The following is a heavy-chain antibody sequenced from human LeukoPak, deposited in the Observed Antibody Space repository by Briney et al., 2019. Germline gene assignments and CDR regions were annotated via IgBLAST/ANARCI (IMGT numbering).Heavy chain of an antibody. V-gene: IGHV3-21*01. CDR2: ISSSSSYI. Sequence: GGSLRLSCAASGFTFSSYSMNWVRQPPGKGLGWVSSISSSSSYIYYADSDKGRFTISRDNATNSLYLQMNSVRTEDTDVYCCAEDFGSGYRGPRTLVTVS. J-gene: IGHJ4*02. D-gene: IGHD3-10*01. CDR1: GFTFSSYS. CDR3: AEDFGSGY.